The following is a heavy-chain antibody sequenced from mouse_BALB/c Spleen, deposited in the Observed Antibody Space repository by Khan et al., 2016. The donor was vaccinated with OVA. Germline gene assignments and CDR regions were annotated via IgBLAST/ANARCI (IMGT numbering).Heavy chain of an antibody. CDR3: ARGSSWYFDV. Sequence: EVQLQQSGPELVKPGASVKISCKASGYTFTDYNMHWVKQSHGKSLEWIGYIYPYSGGTGYNQKFRNKATLTVENSSSTAYMDLRSLTSEDSAVYYCARGSSWYFDVWGAGTTVTVSS. CDR2: IYPYSGGT. J-gene: IGHJ1*01. CDR1: GYTFTDYN. D-gene: IGHD1-3*01. V-gene: IGHV1S29*02.